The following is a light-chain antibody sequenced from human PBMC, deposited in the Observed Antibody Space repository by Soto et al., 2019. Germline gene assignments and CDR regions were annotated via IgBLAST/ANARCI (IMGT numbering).Light chain of an antibody. V-gene: IGKV1-5*03. Sequence: IQMTHSPSALSASVVYRVSITFRASQIISIWLALYQQKPGKAPKLLIYKASSLESGVPSRFSGSGSGTEFTLTISSLQPDDVATYYCQQYNSYSWTFGQGTKVDIK. J-gene: IGKJ1*01. CDR1: QIISIW. CDR3: QQYNSYSWT. CDR2: KAS.